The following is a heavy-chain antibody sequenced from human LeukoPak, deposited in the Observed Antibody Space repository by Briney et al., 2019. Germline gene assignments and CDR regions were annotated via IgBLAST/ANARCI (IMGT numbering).Heavy chain of an antibody. Sequence: GGSLRLSCAASGFTFSDYNMNWLRQAPGKGLEWVSYITNSGSTIRYADSVKGRFTISRDNAKNSLYLRMNSLRAEDTAVYYCARSIGLTGGGVDVWGQGTTVTVSS. CDR3: ARSIGLTGGGVDV. D-gene: IGHD3-9*01. J-gene: IGHJ6*02. V-gene: IGHV3-11*01. CDR2: ITNSGSTI. CDR1: GFTFSDYN.